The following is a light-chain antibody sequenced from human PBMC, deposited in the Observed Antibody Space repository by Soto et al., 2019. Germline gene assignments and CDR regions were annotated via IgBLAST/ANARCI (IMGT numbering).Light chain of an antibody. J-gene: IGLJ1*01. CDR3: SSYTSSSTLHV. CDR2: DVS. CDR1: NSDVGGYNY. Sequence: QSVLAQPASVSGSPGQSITISCTGTNSDVGGYNYVSWYQQHPGKAPKLMMYDVSNRPSGVSNRFSGSKSGNTASLTISGLQAEDEADYYCSSYTSSSTLHVFGTGTKVTVL. V-gene: IGLV2-14*01.